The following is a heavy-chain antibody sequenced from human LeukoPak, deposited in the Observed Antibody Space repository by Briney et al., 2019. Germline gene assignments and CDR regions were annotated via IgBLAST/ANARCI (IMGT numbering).Heavy chain of an antibody. Sequence: GGSLRLSCAASGFTFSSHDMSWVRQAPGKGLEWVSSITLSGGNTFYADSVMGRFTISRDNSKNTLYLQMNSLSAEDTAVYYCAKRGNPAVGHHYLDVWGKGTTVSVSS. CDR1: GFTFSSHD. J-gene: IGHJ6*03. CDR3: AKRGNPAVGHHYLDV. CDR2: ITLSGGNT. V-gene: IGHV3-23*01. D-gene: IGHD2-2*01.